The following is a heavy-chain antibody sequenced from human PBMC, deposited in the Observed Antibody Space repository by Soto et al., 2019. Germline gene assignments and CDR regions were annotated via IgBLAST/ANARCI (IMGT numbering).Heavy chain of an antibody. D-gene: IGHD2-2*01. Sequence: ASLKVSCNTAGYTSSNYGITWVRQAPGQPLEWLGWISLYSDGTNYAQKFQGRVSMTTDTSTTTAYMELRSLRSDDTAVYYCARVVPGAEAWFGPWGQGTLVTVSS. CDR2: ISLYSDGT. V-gene: IGHV1-18*01. CDR1: GYTSSNYG. J-gene: IGHJ5*02. CDR3: ARVVPGAEAWFGP.